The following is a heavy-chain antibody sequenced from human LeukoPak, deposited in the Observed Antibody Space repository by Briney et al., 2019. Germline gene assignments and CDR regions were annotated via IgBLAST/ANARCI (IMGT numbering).Heavy chain of an antibody. CDR2: IYSGGST. D-gene: IGHD4-17*01. CDR3: ARGPDDYGDYRARFDY. J-gene: IGHJ4*02. V-gene: IGHV3-53*01. CDR1: GFTVSSNY. Sequence: PGGSLRLSCAPSGFTVSSNYMSWVRQAPGKGLEWVSVIYSGGSTYYADSVKGRFTISRDNSKNTLYLQMNSLRAEDTAVYYCARGPDDYGDYRARFDYWGQGTLVTVSS.